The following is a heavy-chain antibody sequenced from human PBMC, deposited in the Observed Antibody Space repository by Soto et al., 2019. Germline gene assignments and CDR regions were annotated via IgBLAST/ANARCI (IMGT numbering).Heavy chain of an antibody. D-gene: IGHD2-8*01. Sequence: SETLCLTCTVSGGSISSGGYYWSWLRQHPGKGLEWIGYIYYSGSTYYNPSLKSRVTISVDTSKNQFSLKLSSVTAADTAVYYCARDSALAGVLTPYYYYYMDVWGKGTTVTVSS. J-gene: IGHJ6*03. CDR2: IYYSGST. CDR3: ARDSALAGVLTPYYYYYMDV. V-gene: IGHV4-31*03. CDR1: GGSISSGGYY.